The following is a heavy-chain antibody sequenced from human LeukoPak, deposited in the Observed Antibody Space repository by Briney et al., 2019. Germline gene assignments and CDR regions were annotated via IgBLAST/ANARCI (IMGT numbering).Heavy chain of an antibody. V-gene: IGHV3-23*01. CDR3: AKGLSYYGSGKGEVFDY. Sequence: GGSLRLSCAASGFTFSSYAMSWVRQAPGKGLEWVSAISGSGGSTYYADSVKGRFTISRDNSKNTLYLQMNSQRAEDTAVYYCAKGLSYYGSGKGEVFDYWGQGTLVTVSS. CDR1: GFTFSSYA. D-gene: IGHD3-10*01. J-gene: IGHJ4*02. CDR2: ISGSGGST.